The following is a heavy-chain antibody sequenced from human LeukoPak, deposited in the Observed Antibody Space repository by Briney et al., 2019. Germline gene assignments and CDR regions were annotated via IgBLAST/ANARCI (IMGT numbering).Heavy chain of an antibody. CDR2: IISRSSYI. J-gene: IGHJ3*02. CDR1: GFTLSSYS. V-gene: IGHV3-21*01. D-gene: IGHD3-3*01. Sequence: GGSLRLSCAVSGFTLSSYSMNWVRQAPGKGLEWVSSIISRSSYIYYADSVKGRFTITRDNAKNSLYLQMNSLRAEDTAVYYCARSSSITIFGVVTTLDAFDIWGQGTMVTVSS. CDR3: ARSSSITIFGVVTTLDAFDI.